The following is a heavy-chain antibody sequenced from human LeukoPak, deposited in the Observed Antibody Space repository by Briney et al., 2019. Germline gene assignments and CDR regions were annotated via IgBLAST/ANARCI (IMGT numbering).Heavy chain of an antibody. CDR2: VYYKGTT. Sequence: SETLSLTCSVSGGSLTNYYWNWIRQSPGKTLEWIGFVYYKGTTNFNPSLRSRVTMSVDTSRNHFSLSLTSVTAADTAVYYCAGTWAVKWELPGQFDYWGQGRLVIVSS. CDR3: AGTWAVKWELPGQFDY. V-gene: IGHV4-59*08. D-gene: IGHD4-23*01. J-gene: IGHJ4*02. CDR1: GGSLTNYY.